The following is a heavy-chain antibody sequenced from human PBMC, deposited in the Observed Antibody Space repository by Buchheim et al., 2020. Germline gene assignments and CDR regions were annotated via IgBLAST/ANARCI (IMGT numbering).Heavy chain of an antibody. J-gene: IGHJ4*02. CDR1: GFTFSSYA. CDR3: ARRWTGY. Sequence: QVQLVESGGGVVQPGRSLRLSCAASGFTFSSYAMHWVRQAPGKGLEWVAVISYDGSNKYYADSVKGRFTISRDNAKNSLYLQMNSLRAEDTAVYYCARRWTGYWGQGTL. CDR2: ISYDGSNK. V-gene: IGHV3-30-3*01. D-gene: IGHD2-15*01.